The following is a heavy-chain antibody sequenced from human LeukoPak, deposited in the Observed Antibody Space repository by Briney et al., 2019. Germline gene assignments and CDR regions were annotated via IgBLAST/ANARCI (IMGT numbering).Heavy chain of an antibody. Sequence: GGSLRLSCAASGSTFSSYWMSWVRQAPGKGLEWVANIKQDGSEKYYVDSVKGRFTISRDNAKNSLYLQMNSLRAEDTAVYYCARAGAYYDFWSGYSDAFDIWGQGTMVTVSS. CDR3: ARAGAYYDFWSGYSDAFDI. J-gene: IGHJ3*02. D-gene: IGHD3-3*01. V-gene: IGHV3-7*01. CDR2: IKQDGSEK. CDR1: GSTFSSYW.